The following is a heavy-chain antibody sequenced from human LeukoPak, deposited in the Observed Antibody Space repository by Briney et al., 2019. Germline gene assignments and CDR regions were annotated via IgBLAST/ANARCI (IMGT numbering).Heavy chain of an antibody. D-gene: IGHD1-1*01. V-gene: IGHV4-34*01. J-gene: IGHJ5*02. CDR2: ISHTGLT. Sequence: PSETLSLTCAVYGGSFSGYYWTLIRQTPGKGLEWIGEISHTGLTGSNPSLKSRVTIFVDSSKKQSSLRMTSVTAADTGVYYCARVPDITARPCDTWGPGTLVTVSS. CDR1: GGSFSGYY. CDR3: ARVPDITARPCDT.